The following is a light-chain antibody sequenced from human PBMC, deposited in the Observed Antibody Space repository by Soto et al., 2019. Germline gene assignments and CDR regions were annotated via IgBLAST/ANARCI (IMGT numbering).Light chain of an antibody. Sequence: QSALAQPASVSGSPGQSITISCTGTSSDVGSYNLVSWYQQHPGKAPKLMIYEGSKRPSGVSNRFSGSKSGNTASLTISGLQAEDEADYYCCSYAGSSTCVFXTGTKGTVL. CDR1: SSDVGSYNL. V-gene: IGLV2-23*01. CDR2: EGS. J-gene: IGLJ1*01. CDR3: CSYAGSSTCV.